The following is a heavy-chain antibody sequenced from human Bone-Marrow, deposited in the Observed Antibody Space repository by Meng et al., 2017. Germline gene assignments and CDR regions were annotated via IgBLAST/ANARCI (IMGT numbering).Heavy chain of an antibody. CDR3: ARDEDISAAGKLFGDY. Sequence: DADRTKPGASGNAACTGSDITPPDCWRPGDRLAPGQGLGWMGRINPKSGDTHYAQRFQGRVTMTGDTSISTAYMELSGLRSDDTAMYYCARDEDISAAGKLFGDYWGQGTLVTVSS. J-gene: IGHJ4*02. D-gene: IGHD6-13*01. CDR1: DITPPDCW. CDR2: INPKSGDT. V-gene: IGHV1-2*06.